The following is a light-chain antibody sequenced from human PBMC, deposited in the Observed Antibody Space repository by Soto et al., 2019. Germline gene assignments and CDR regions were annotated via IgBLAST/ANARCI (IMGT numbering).Light chain of an antibody. CDR2: ATS. CDR3: QQTYSTPYT. J-gene: IGKJ2*01. CDR1: QTISNY. Sequence: DIPMTQSPSSLSASVGDRVTITCRASQTISNYLNWYQQKPGKAPKLLIYATSSLQSGVPSRFAGSGSGTAFTLTITSLQPEDFATYYCQQTYSTPYTFGQGSKLEI. V-gene: IGKV1-39*01.